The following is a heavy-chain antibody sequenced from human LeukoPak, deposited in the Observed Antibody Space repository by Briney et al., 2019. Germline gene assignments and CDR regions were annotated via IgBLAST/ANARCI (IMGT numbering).Heavy chain of an antibody. CDR1: GYTFTTYY. CDR2: INPSGGST. V-gene: IGHV1-46*01. J-gene: IGHJ4*02. D-gene: IGHD6-6*01. Sequence: ASVKVSCKASGYTFTTYYVHWVRQAPGQGLEWMGIINPSGGSTTYALKFRGRLTMSRDMSTSTVYMELSSLRSEDTAVYYCARGGGGSSSYSLGYWGQGTLVTVSS. CDR3: ARGGGGSSSYSLGY.